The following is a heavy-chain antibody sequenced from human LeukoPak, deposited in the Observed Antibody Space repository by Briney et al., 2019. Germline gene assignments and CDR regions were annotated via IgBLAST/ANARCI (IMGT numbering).Heavy chain of an antibody. V-gene: IGHV3-11*01. Sequence: GGSLRLSCAASGFTFSDYYMSWIRQAPGKGLEWVSYISSSGSTIYYADSVKGRFTISRDNAKNSLYLQMNSLRAEDTAVYYCAPHRIVGATQAYYFDYWGQGPLVTVSS. D-gene: IGHD1-26*01. CDR3: APHRIVGATQAYYFDY. CDR1: GFTFSDYY. CDR2: ISSSGSTI. J-gene: IGHJ4*02.